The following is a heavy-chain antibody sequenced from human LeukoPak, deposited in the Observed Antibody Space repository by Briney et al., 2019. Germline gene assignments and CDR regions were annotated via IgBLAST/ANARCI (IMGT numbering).Heavy chain of an antibody. J-gene: IGHJ4*02. D-gene: IGHD2-15*01. V-gene: IGHV3-23*01. CDR3: AKGPARYCSGGSCYGDY. Sequence: GGSLRLSCAASGFTFSSYWMSWVRQAPGKGLEWVSAISGSGGSTYYADSVKGRFTISRDNSKNTLYLQMNSLRAEDTAVYYCAKGPARYCSGGSCYGDYWGQGTLVTVSS. CDR1: GFTFSSYW. CDR2: ISGSGGST.